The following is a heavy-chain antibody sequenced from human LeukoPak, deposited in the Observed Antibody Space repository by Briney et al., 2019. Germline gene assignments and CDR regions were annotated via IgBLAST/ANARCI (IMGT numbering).Heavy chain of an antibody. CDR1: GGSISSGGYY. CDR2: IYYSGST. V-gene: IGHV4-31*03. Sequence: PSETLSLTCTVSGGSISSGGYYWSWIRQHPGKGLEWIGYIYYSGSTYYNPSLKSRVTISVDTSKNQFSLKLSSVTAADTAVYYCARGLPAAADAFDIWGQGTMVTVSS. CDR3: ARGLPAAADAFDI. D-gene: IGHD2-2*01. J-gene: IGHJ3*02.